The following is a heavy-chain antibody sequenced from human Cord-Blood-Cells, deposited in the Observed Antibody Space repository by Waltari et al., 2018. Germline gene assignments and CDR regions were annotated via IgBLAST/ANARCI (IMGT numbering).Heavy chain of an antibody. V-gene: IGHV1-69*09. CDR2: IVPIISLA. CDR1: GGAFSSSA. Sequence: QVQLVQSGAEVKKPGSSVKVSCKASGGAFSSSAISWERQAPGQGLEWTGRIVPIISLAKYGQKCQGRVTISADKSANTAYMELRGLRSEDTSVYYCARAVGGELDFDYWGQGTLVTVSS. D-gene: IGHD1-26*01. CDR3: ARAVGGELDFDY. J-gene: IGHJ4*02.